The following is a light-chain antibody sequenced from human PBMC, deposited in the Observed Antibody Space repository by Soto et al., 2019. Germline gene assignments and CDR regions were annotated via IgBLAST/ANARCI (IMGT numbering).Light chain of an antibody. J-gene: IGLJ7*01. CDR3: TSYAGSNIWV. Sequence: QSALTQPPSASGSPGQSVTISCTGTSSDVGTYRYVSWYQQYPGKAPKLMIYEVSKRPSGVPDRFSGSKSGNTASLTVSGLQAEDEAYYHCTSYAGSNIWVFGGGTQLTVL. V-gene: IGLV2-8*01. CDR2: EVS. CDR1: SSDVGTYRY.